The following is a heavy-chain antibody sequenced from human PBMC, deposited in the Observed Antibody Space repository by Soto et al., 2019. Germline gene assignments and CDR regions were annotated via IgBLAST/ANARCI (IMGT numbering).Heavy chain of an antibody. D-gene: IGHD2-8*02. CDR3: ARGDYGTGGYPFPYFDY. V-gene: IGHV1-2*02. CDR1: GYRFSGYY. Sequence: HEHLVQSGAEVKRPGASVKVSCKASGYRFSGYYIHWVRQAPGQGLEWMGWINPDSGATNYAQNFQGRVTLTSDTSISTASMDLTSLTSGDTAVYYCARGDYGTGGYPFPYFDYWGQGTLVIVSS. J-gene: IGHJ4*02. CDR2: INPDSGAT.